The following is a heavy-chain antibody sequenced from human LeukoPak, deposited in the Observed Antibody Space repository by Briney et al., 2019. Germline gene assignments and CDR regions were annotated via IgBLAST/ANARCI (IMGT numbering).Heavy chain of an antibody. D-gene: IGHD3-22*01. V-gene: IGHV4-39*01. CDR1: GGSISSTSYY. CDR3: ARHRAYYDISGYYFES. CDR2: IYYTGST. J-gene: IGHJ4*02. Sequence: SETLSLTCTVSGGSISSTSYYWGWIRQPPGMGLEWIGSIYYTGSTYYNPSLKSRVTISVDTSKNQFSLKLSSVTAADTAVYYCARHRAYYDISGYYFESWGQGTLVTVSS.